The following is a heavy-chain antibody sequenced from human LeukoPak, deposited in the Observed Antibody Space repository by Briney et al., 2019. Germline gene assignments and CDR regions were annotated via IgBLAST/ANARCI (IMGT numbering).Heavy chain of an antibody. D-gene: IGHD2/OR15-2a*01. V-gene: IGHV3-72*01. Sequence: PGGSLRLSCAASGFTFSDHYMDWVRQAPGKGLEWVGRTRNKANSYTTEYAASVKGRFTISRDDSKNSLYLQMNSLKTEDTAVYYCARITVLRGGAYFDYWGQGTLVTVSS. CDR1: GFTFSDHY. CDR2: TRNKANSYTT. CDR3: ARITVLRGGAYFDY. J-gene: IGHJ4*02.